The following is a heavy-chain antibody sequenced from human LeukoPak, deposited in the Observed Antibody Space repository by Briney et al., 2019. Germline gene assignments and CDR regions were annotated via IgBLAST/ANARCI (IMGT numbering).Heavy chain of an antibody. J-gene: IGHJ4*02. V-gene: IGHV3-30-3*01. CDR2: ISYDGSNK. CDR3: AKDYSGNYYKGFDY. Sequence: GRFLRLSCAASGFTFSSNAMHWVRQAPGKGLEWVAVISYDGSNKYYADSVKGRFTISRDNSKNTLDLQMNSLRAEGTAVYYCAKDYSGNYYKGFDYWGQGTLVTVSS. CDR1: GFTFSSNA. D-gene: IGHD1-26*01.